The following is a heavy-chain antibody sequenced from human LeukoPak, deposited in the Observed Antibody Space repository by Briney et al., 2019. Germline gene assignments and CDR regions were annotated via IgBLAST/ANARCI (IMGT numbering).Heavy chain of an antibody. Sequence: GGSLRLSCAASGFTFSNYGMHWVRQVPGKGLEWVAFIPYDGSNKYYADSLKGRFTISRDNSKNTLYLQMNSLRAEDTAIYYCAKDICGGDCYPHGGNWGQGTLVTVFS. CDR1: GFTFSNYG. CDR2: IPYDGSNK. D-gene: IGHD2-21*01. V-gene: IGHV3-30*02. J-gene: IGHJ4*02. CDR3: AKDICGGDCYPHGGN.